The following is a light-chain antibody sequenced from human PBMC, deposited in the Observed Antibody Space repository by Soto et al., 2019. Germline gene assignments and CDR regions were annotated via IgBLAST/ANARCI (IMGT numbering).Light chain of an antibody. V-gene: IGKV3-11*01. CDR3: QQRSNWPRIT. Sequence: EVVMTQSPATLSVSPGERVTLSCRASQSVRSNLAWYQQKPGQSPRLLIYGASTRATGIPARFSGSGSGTDFTLTISSLEPEDFAVYYCQQRSNWPRITFGQGTRLEIK. J-gene: IGKJ5*01. CDR1: QSVRSN. CDR2: GAS.